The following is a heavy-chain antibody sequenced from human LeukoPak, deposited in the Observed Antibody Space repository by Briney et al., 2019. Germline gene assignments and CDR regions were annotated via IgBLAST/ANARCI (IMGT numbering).Heavy chain of an antibody. Sequence: ASVKVSCKASGYTFTSYYMHWVRQAPGQGLEWMGIINPSGGSTSYAQKFQGRVTMTRDTSTSTAYMELRSLTSDDTAVYYCARGPGGRRGYYPLEDYYYYHYMDVWGKGTTVTVSS. CDR3: ARGPGGRRGYYPLEDYYYYHYMDV. CDR1: GYTFTSYY. J-gene: IGHJ6*03. D-gene: IGHD3-22*01. CDR2: INPSGGST. V-gene: IGHV1-46*01.